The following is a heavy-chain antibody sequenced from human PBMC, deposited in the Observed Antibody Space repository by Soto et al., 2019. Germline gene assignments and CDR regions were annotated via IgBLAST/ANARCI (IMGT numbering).Heavy chain of an antibody. D-gene: IGHD5-12*01. V-gene: IGHV4-31*03. CDR2: IYYSGST. J-gene: IGHJ4*02. CDR1: GGSISSGGYY. CDR3: ARENSGYDWRFDY. Sequence: SETLSLTCTVSGGSISSGGYYWSWIRQHPGKGLEWIGYIYYSGSTYYNPSLKSRVTISVDTSKNQFSLKLSSVTAADTAVYYCARENSGYDWRFDYWGQGTLVTVSS.